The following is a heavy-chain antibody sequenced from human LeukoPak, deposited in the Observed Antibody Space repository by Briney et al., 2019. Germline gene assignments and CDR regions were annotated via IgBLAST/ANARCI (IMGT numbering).Heavy chain of an antibody. CDR1: GFTFSSYW. CDR2: INSDGSST. V-gene: IGHV3-74*01. CDR3: ARAGRLIAVAGYFDY. Sequence: GGSLRLSCAASGFTFSSYWMHWVRQAPGKGLVWVSRINSDGSSTSYADSVKGRFTISRDNAKNTLYLQMNSLRAEDTAVYYCARAGRLIAVAGYFDYWGQGTLVTVSS. D-gene: IGHD6-19*01. J-gene: IGHJ4*02.